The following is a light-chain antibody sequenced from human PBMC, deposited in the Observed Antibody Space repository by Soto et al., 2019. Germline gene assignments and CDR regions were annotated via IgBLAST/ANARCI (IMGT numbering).Light chain of an antibody. V-gene: IGKV3-15*01. J-gene: IGKJ3*01. CDR2: GAS. Sequence: VAMTQSPATLSVSPGERAILSCRTSQGVRSNLAWYQQKPGLPPRLLIYGASTRATGIPARFSGSGSGTEFTLTISSLQSEDFAVYYCQQYDNRPPFTFGPGTKVDIK. CDR3: QQYDNRPPFT. CDR1: QGVRSN.